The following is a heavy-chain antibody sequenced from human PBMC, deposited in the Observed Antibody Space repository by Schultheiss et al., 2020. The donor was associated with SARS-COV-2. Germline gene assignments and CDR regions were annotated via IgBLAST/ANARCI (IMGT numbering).Heavy chain of an antibody. J-gene: IGHJ5*02. CDR1: GGSISSSSYY. CDR3: ARRRDSIGYYGGP. CDR2: IYYSGST. V-gene: IGHV4-39*01. Sequence: SETLSLTCTVSGGSISSSSYYWGWIRQPPGKGLEWIGSIYYSGSTYYNPSLKSRVTISVDTSKNQFSLKLSSVTAADTAVYYCARRRDSIGYYGGPWGQGTLVTVSS. D-gene: IGHD3-22*01.